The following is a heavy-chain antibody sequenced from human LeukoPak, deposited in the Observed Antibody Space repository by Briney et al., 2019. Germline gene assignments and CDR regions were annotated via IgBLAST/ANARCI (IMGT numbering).Heavy chain of an antibody. V-gene: IGHV3-23*01. D-gene: IGHD4-17*01. CDR2: ISDTGRLS. CDR3: ARDTTVTPFYYGMDV. J-gene: IGHJ6*02. Sequence: GGSLGLSCAASGFTFSSSAMSWVRQAPGKGLEWVAAISDTGRLSYCADSVNGRFTISRDNSKNTLSLQMNSLRAADTAVYYCARDTTVTPFYYGMDVWGQGTTVTVSS. CDR1: GFTFSSSA.